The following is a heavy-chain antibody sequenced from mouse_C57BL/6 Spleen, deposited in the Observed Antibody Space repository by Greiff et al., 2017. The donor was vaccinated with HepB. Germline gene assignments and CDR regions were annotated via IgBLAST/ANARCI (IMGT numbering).Heavy chain of an antibody. Sequence: QVQLQQSGAELVRPGTSVKMSCKASGYTFTNYWIGWAKQRPGHGLEWIGDIYPGGGYTNYNEKFKGKATLTADKSSSTAYMQFSSLTSEDSAIYYCARKSSVRDFEVWGTGTTGTVSS. J-gene: IGHJ1*03. V-gene: IGHV1-63*01. CDR2: IYPGGGYT. D-gene: IGHD1-1*01. CDR3: ARKSSVRDFEV. CDR1: GYTFTNYW.